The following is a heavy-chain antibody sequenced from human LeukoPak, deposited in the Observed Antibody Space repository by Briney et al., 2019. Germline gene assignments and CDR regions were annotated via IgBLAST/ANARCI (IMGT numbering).Heavy chain of an antibody. CDR3: AREAVSGSSYFDY. V-gene: IGHV3-21*01. D-gene: IGHD6-19*01. J-gene: IGHJ4*02. CDR2: ITDNGLSI. Sequence: AGGSLRLSCAASGFTFKNHHMNWVRQVPGKGPEWVSSITDNGLSIYYADSVKGRFTISRDNAENSLYLQMDSLRAEDTAVYCCAREAVSGSSYFDYWGLGTLVTVSS. CDR1: GFTFKNHH.